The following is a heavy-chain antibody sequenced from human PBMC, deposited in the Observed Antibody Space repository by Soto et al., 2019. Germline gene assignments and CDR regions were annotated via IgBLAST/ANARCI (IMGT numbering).Heavy chain of an antibody. D-gene: IGHD2-2*02. CDR1: GVSFSGYY. CDR2: INHSGST. Sequence: PSETLSLTCAVYGVSFSGYYWSWIRQPPGKGLEWIGEINHSGSTNYNPSLKSRVTISVDTSKNQFSLKLSSVTAADTAVYYCARGAVIRQKRFDYWGQGTLVTVSS. V-gene: IGHV4-34*01. CDR3: ARGAVIRQKRFDY. J-gene: IGHJ4*02.